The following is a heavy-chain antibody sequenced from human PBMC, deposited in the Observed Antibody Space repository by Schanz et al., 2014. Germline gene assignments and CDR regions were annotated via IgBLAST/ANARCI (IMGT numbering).Heavy chain of an antibody. D-gene: IGHD3-3*01. Sequence: QVHLMESGGGVVQPGRSLRLSCAASGFTFSGNAMHWVRQAPGKGLEYVSAISHDGYSTYYADSVKGRFTMSRDNAKNSVFLQMNSLRAEDTAVYYCVRDSFFAFDYWGQGTLVTVSS. CDR3: VRDSFFAFDY. J-gene: IGHJ4*02. CDR1: GFTFSGNA. V-gene: IGHV3-64*04. CDR2: ISHDGYST.